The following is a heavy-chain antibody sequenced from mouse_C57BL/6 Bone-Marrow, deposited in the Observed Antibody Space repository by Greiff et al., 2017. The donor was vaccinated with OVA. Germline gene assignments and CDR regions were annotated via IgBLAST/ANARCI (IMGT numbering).Heavy chain of an antibody. J-gene: IGHJ1*03. Sequence: QVQLKESGPELVKPGASVKISCKASGYAFSSSWMNWVKQRPGKGLEWIGRIYPGDGDTNYNGKFKGKATLTADKSSSTAYMQLSSLTSEDSAVYFCATNWGDWYFDVWGTGTTVTVSS. CDR1: GYAFSSSW. CDR2: IYPGDGDT. CDR3: ATNWGDWYFDV. V-gene: IGHV1-82*01. D-gene: IGHD4-1*02.